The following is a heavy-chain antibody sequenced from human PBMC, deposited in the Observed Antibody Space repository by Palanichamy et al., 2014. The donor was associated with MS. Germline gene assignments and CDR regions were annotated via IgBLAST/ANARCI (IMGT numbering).Heavy chain of an antibody. J-gene: IGHJ6*02. D-gene: IGHD2-21*01. Sequence: EVQLVESGGGLVQPGGSLRLSCAASGFTFSIYTMNWVRQAPGKGLEWISYISSSDSTVYYADSVKGRFTISRDNAKNSLYLQMNSLRAEDTAVYYCARIMVAAAYYYYAMDVWGQGTAVSVSS. CDR3: ARIMVAAAYYYYAMDV. V-gene: IGHV3-48*01. CDR1: GFTFSIYT. CDR2: ISSSDSTV.